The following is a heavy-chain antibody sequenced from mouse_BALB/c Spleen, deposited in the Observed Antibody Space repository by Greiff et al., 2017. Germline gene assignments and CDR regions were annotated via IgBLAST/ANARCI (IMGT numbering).Heavy chain of an antibody. CDR2: IYPGDGDT. CDR1: GYAFSSYW. J-gene: IGHJ4*01. Sequence: QVQLKESGAELVRPGSSVKISCKASGYAFSSYWMNWVKQRPGQGLEWIGQIYPGDGDTNYNGKFKGKATLTADKSSSTAYMQLSSLTSEDSAVYFCARGSTMITPFSMDYGGQGTSVTVSS. CDR3: ARGSTMITPFSMDY. V-gene: IGHV1-80*01. D-gene: IGHD2-4*01.